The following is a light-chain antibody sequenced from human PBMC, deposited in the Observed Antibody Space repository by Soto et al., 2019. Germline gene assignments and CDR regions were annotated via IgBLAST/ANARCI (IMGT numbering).Light chain of an antibody. Sequence: EIVLTQSPVTLSLSPGERATLSCRASRGLASSYLGWYQQKPGQPPRLLMYAASIRATGIPDRFSGSGSATDFTLTINGLEPEDSAVYYCQQYDASPPYTFGQGTKLEIK. J-gene: IGKJ2*01. V-gene: IGKV3-20*01. CDR2: AAS. CDR1: RGLASSY. CDR3: QQYDASPPYT.